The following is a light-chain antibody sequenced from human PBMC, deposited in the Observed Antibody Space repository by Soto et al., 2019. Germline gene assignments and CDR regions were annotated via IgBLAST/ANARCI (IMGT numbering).Light chain of an antibody. CDR2: DAS. Sequence: EIVLTQSPATLSLSPGERATLSCRASQSVSSYLAWYRHKPGQAPRLLIYDASNRATGIPARFSGSGSGTDFTLTISSLEPEDFAVYYCQQRSNWRYTFGQGTKLEIK. J-gene: IGKJ2*01. CDR3: QQRSNWRYT. V-gene: IGKV3-11*01. CDR1: QSVSSY.